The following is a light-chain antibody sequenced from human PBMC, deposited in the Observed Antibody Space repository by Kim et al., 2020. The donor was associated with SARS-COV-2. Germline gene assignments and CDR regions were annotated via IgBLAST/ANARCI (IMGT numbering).Light chain of an antibody. V-gene: IGLV1-44*01. CDR2: NND. CDR1: RPNTGNND. J-gene: IGLJ2*01. Sequence: GVTIFYAGSRPNTGNNDVNWYQHLPRTAPKLLIYNNDQRPSGVPDRFYGSKSGTSASLAISWLQSEDESYYYCATWDDSLNGLVFGGGTQLTVL. CDR3: ATWDDSLNGLV.